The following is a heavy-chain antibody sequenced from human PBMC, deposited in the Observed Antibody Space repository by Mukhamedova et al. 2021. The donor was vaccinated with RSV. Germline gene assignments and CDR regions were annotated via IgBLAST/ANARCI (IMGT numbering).Heavy chain of an antibody. D-gene: IGHD2-2*01. Sequence: VTISVDTSKNQFSLKVSSVTAADTAVYYCARDSSYYYYYMDVWGKGTTVTVSS. CDR3: ARDSSYYYYYMDV. J-gene: IGHJ6*03. V-gene: IGHV4-59*01.